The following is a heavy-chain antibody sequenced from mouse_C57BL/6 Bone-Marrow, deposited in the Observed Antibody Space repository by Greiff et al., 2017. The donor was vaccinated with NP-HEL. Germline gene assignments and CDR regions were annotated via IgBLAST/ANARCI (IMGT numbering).Heavy chain of an antibody. V-gene: IGHV1-50*01. J-gene: IGHJ3*01. CDR2: IDPSDSYT. CDR1: GYTFTSYW. Sequence: VQLQQPGAELVKPGASVKLSCKASGYTFTSYWMQWVKQRPGQGLEWIGEIDPSDSYTNYNQKFKGKATLTVDTSSSTAYMQLSSLTSEDSAVYYCARITTVAQFAYWGQGTLVTVSA. D-gene: IGHD1-1*01. CDR3: ARITTVAQFAY.